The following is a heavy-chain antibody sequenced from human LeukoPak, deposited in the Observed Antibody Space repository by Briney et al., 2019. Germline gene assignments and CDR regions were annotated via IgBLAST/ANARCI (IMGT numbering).Heavy chain of an antibody. D-gene: IGHD6-13*01. V-gene: IGHV4-4*02. CDR3: ATSYSSSWYSREYFDY. CDR2: IYHSGST. CDR1: GGSISSSNW. Sequence: SGTLSLTCAVSGGSISSSNWWSWVRQPPGKGLEWIGEIYHSGSTNYNPSLKSRVTISVDKSKNQFSLKLSSVTAADTAVYYCATSYSSSWYSREYFDYWGQGTPVTVSS. J-gene: IGHJ4*02.